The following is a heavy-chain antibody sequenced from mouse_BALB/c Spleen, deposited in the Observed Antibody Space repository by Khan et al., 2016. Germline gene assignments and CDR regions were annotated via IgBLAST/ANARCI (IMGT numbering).Heavy chain of an antibody. CDR3: AMHLRNFRSPRYFDV. CDR2: ISNGGDNT. Sequence: EVELVESGGGLVQPGGSLKLSCATSGFTFSDYYMYWVRQTPEKRLEWVASISNGGDNTYYPDTVKGRFTISRDNAKNILYLQMSRLRSEDTAMYYCAMHLRNFRSPRYFDVWGAGTPVTVSS. V-gene: IGHV5-12*02. D-gene: IGHD1-1*01. J-gene: IGHJ1*01. CDR1: GFTFSDYY.